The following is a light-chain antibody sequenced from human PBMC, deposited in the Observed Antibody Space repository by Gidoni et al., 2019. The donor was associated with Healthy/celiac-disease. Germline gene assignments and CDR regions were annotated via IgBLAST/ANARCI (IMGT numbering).Light chain of an antibody. CDR2: DAS. CDR1: QSVSSY. J-gene: IGKJ4*01. Sequence: EIVLTQSPATLAWSPGERATPSCRASQSVSSYLAWYQQKPGQAPRLLIYDASNRATGIPARFSGSGSGTDFTLTISSLEPEDFAVYYCQQRSNWPPTFGGGTKVEIK. CDR3: QQRSNWPPT. V-gene: IGKV3-11*01.